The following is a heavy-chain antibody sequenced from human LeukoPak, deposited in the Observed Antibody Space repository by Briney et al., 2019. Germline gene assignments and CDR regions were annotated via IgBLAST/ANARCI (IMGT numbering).Heavy chain of an antibody. CDR3: ARDTFYGSGYYLFDY. CDR2: IYYSGST. D-gene: IGHD3-22*01. J-gene: IGHJ4*02. CDR1: GGSISSGGYY. V-gene: IGHV4-31*03. Sequence: SQTPSLTCTVSGGSISSGGYYWSWIRQHPGKGLEWIGYIYYSGSTYYNPSLKSRVTISVDTSKNQFSLKLSSVTAADTAVYYCARDTFYGSGYYLFDYWGQGTLVTVSS.